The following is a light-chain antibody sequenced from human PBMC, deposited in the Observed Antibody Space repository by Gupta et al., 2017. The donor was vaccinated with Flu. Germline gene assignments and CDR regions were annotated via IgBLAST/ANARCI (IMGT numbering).Light chain of an antibody. CDR3: QQSYSAPQT. Sequence: GDRGTITCRASHDIKNYLNWYQQKPGRAPKLLIYAASSLQGGVPSRFSGSGSGTDFTLSISSLQPEDVATYFCQQSYSAPQTFGQGTNLEIK. CDR1: HDIKNY. J-gene: IGKJ2*01. V-gene: IGKV1-39*01. CDR2: AAS.